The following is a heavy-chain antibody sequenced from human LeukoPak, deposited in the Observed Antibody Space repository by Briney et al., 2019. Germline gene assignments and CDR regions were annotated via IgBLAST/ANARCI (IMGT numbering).Heavy chain of an antibody. D-gene: IGHD2-2*01. CDR1: AVSIRSYY. CDR2: MHHSGSS. Sequence: PSETLSLTCTVSAVSIRSYYWNGCRQSPRGRLEWIGYMHHSGSSHYNPFLTSRVTISVDTSKNHFSLKLNSVTAADTGVYYCADGYGSSWSFDHWGQGTLVTVSS. J-gene: IGHJ4*02. CDR3: ADGYGSSWSFDH. V-gene: IGHV4-59*01.